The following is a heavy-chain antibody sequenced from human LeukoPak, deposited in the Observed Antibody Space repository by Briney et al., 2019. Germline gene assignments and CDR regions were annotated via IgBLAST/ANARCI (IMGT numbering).Heavy chain of an antibody. CDR2: IRYDGNNK. D-gene: IGHD1-7*01. CDR1: GFTFSTYG. CDR3: AKGRRAPLVGTITKSWIDY. V-gene: IGHV3-30*02. Sequence: GGSLRLSCAASGFTFSTYGMHWVRQAPGKGLEWVAFIRYDGNNKFYADSVKGRFTISRDNSKNTLYLQMNSLRAEDTAVYYCAKGRRAPLVGTITKSWIDYWGQGTLVTVSS. J-gene: IGHJ4*02.